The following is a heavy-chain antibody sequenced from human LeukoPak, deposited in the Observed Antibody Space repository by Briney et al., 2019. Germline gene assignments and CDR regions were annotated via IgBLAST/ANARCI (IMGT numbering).Heavy chain of an antibody. V-gene: IGHV3-23*01. D-gene: IGHD2-21*01. CDR3: VKDVLRLNYGYFDL. CDR1: GFTFSDYA. Sequence: PGGSLGLSCAASGFTFSDYAMGWVRQAPGKGLEWVSGISGTARSAYYTDSVKGRFTVSRENSKKTLYLQMSSPRAEDTAVYYCVKDVLRLNYGYFDLWGRGTLATVSS. CDR2: ISGTARSA. J-gene: IGHJ2*01.